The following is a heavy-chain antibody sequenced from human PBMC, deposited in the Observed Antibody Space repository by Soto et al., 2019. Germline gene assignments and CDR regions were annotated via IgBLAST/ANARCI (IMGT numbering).Heavy chain of an antibody. V-gene: IGHV1-2*04. J-gene: IGHJ5*02. Sequence: ASVKVSCKASGYTFTGYYMHWVRQAPGQGLEWMGWINPNSGGTNYAQKFQGWVTMTRDTSISTAYMELSRLRSDVTAVYYCARGGAGYSSYNWFDPWGQGTLVTVSS. CDR2: INPNSGGT. CDR1: GYTFTGYY. D-gene: IGHD6-19*01. CDR3: ARGGAGYSSYNWFDP.